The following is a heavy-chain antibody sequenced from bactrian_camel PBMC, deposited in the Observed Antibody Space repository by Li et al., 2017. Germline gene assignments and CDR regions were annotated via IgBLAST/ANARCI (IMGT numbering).Heavy chain of an antibody. Sequence: HVQLVESGGGTVQPGGSLRLSCVVSGHSRGSNCVGWYRLPPGRAPAEREGIAAIRRSGGETWYAGSEKGRFTISQDNAKNLVYLQMNSPEPEDTAMYYCATEEKPCSPLVTGTGGEDFVYWGQGTQVTVS. CDR1: GHSRGSNC. CDR2: IRRSGGET. CDR3: ATEEKPCSPLVTGTGGEDFVY. D-gene: IGHD6*01. J-gene: IGHJ6*01. V-gene: IGHV3-3*01.